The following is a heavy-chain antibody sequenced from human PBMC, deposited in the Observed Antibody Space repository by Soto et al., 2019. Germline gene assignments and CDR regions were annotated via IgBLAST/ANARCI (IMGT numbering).Heavy chain of an antibody. CDR1: GFTVSSNY. V-gene: IGHV3-53*01. CDR3: ATYLWGGYRYTFDF. J-gene: IGHJ4*02. CDR2: IYSGGNT. Sequence: GGSLRLSCAAPGFTVSSNYMSWVRQAPGKGLEWVSVIYSGGNTYYADSVKGRFTISRDSSKNTVSLQMNSLRAEDTAVYYCATYLWGGYRYTFDFWGQGTLVTVSS. D-gene: IGHD3-16*02.